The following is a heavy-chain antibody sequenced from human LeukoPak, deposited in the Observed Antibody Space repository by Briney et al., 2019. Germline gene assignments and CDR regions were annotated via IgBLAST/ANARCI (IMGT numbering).Heavy chain of an antibody. Sequence: SETLSLTCAVYGGSFSGYYWSWIRQPPGKGLEWIGEINHSGSTNYNPSLKSRVTISVDTSKNQFSLKLSSVTAADTAVYYCARDWGSYRPYYFDYWGQGTLVTVSS. CDR2: INHSGST. D-gene: IGHD1-26*01. J-gene: IGHJ4*02. CDR3: ARDWGSYRPYYFDY. CDR1: GGSFSGYY. V-gene: IGHV4-34*01.